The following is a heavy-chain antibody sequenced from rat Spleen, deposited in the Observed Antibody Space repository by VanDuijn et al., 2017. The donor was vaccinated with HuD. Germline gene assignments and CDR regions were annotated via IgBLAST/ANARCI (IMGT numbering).Heavy chain of an antibody. CDR3: ATHGLLRVHPNWFAY. V-gene: IGHV4-2*01. Sequence: EVKLVESGGGLVQPGRSLKLSCAASGFNFNDYWMGWVRQAPGKGLEWIGEINQDSSITKYSPSLKDRLTVSRDNAQNTLYLQMDSLRSEDTATYYCATHGLLRVHPNWFAYWGQGSLVTVSS. CDR2: INQDSSIT. J-gene: IGHJ3*01. CDR1: GFNFNDYW. D-gene: IGHD1-7*01.